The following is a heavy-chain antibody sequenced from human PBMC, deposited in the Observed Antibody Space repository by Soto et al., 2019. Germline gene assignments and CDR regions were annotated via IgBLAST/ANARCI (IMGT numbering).Heavy chain of an antibody. D-gene: IGHD5-12*01. J-gene: IGHJ6*03. CDR3: ARESCLRSSYYYYYLAV. V-gene: IGHV3-7*01. Sequence: PGGSLRLSCAASGFTFSSDWMSWVLQAPGKGLEWVANIKEDGSERYFVDSVKGRFTISRDNAKNSLYLQINSLRAEDTAVFYCARESCLRSSYYYYYLAVWGKGTTVTVSS. CDR1: GFTFSSDW. CDR2: IKEDGSER.